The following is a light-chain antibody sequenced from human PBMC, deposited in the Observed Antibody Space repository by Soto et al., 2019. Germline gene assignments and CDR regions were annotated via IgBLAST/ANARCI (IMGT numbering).Light chain of an antibody. J-gene: IGLJ1*01. V-gene: IGLV2-14*03. Sequence: QSVLTQPASLSGSPGPSITISCPGNSSDGGGYNYVSWYQHHPGKAPKLMIYDVSNRPSGVSNRFSGSKSGNTASLIISGLQAEDEADYYCSSYTSSSTLSTYVFGAGTRSPS. CDR1: SSDGGGYNY. CDR3: SSYTSSSTLSTYV. CDR2: DVS.